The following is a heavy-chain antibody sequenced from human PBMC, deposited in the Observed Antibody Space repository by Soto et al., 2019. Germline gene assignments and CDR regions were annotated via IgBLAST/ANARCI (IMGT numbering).Heavy chain of an antibody. Sequence: NPGGSLRLSCAASGFTFSSYSMNWVRQAPGKGLEWVSSISSSSSYIYYADSVKGRFTISRDNAKNSLYLQMNSLRAEDTAVYYCAWFGESNTYGMDVWGQGTTVTVSS. CDR1: GFTFSSYS. V-gene: IGHV3-21*01. CDR3: AWFGESNTYGMDV. CDR2: ISSSSSYI. D-gene: IGHD3-10*01. J-gene: IGHJ6*02.